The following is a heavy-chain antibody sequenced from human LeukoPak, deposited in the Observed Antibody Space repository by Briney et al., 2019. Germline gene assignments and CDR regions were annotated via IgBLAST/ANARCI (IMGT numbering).Heavy chain of an antibody. Sequence: GGSLRLSCADSGFTFSSYAMSWVRQAPGKGLEWVSAISGSGGSTFYADSVKGRFTISRDNSKNTLYLQMNSLRAEDTAVYYCAKPFYCGGDCNRITWGFDYWGQGTLVTVSS. D-gene: IGHD2-21*02. J-gene: IGHJ4*02. CDR1: GFTFSSYA. CDR2: ISGSGGST. V-gene: IGHV3-23*01. CDR3: AKPFYCGGDCNRITWGFDY.